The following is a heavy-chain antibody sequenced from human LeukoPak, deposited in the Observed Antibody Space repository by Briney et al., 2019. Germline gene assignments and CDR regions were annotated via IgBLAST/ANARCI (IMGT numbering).Heavy chain of an antibody. CDR1: GYTLTSYG. CDR2: ISAYNGNT. J-gene: IGHJ3*02. V-gene: IGHV1-18*01. Sequence: ASVKVSCKASGYTLTSYGISWVRQAPGQGLEWMGWISAYNGNTNYAQKLQGRVTMTTDTSTSAAYMELRSLRSDDTAVYYCARERIVVVVPAGLDAFDIWGQGTMVTVSS. D-gene: IGHD2-21*01. CDR3: ARERIVVVVPAGLDAFDI.